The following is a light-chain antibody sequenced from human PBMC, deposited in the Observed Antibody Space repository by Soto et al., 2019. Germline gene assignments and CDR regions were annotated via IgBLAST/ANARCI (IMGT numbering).Light chain of an antibody. CDR1: SSDVGAYNY. V-gene: IGLV2-8*01. CDR3: ASYAGSNKV. Sequence: QSALTQPPSASGSPGQSVTISCTGTSSDVGAYNYVSWYQQHPGKAPKLMIYEVTKRPSGVPDRFSGSKSDNTASLTVSGLLAEDEADYYCASYAGSNKVFGTGTKLTVL. CDR2: EVT. J-gene: IGLJ1*01.